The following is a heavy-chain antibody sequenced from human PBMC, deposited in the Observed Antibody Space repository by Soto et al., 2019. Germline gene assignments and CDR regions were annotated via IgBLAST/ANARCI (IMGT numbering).Heavy chain of an antibody. D-gene: IGHD6-6*01. J-gene: IGHJ4*02. CDR3: ARVGSSSVVGHFDY. Sequence: ASVKVSCKASGNTFTGYYMQWVRQAPGQGLDGMGWINPNSGGTNYAQKFQGRVTMTRDTSISTAYMELSRLRSDDTAVYYCARVGSSSVVGHFDYWGQGTLVTVPQ. CDR2: INPNSGGT. CDR1: GNTFTGYY. V-gene: IGHV1-2*02.